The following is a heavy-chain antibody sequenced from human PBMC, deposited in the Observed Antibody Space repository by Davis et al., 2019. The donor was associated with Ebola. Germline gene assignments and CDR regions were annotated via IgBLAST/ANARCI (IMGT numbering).Heavy chain of an antibody. D-gene: IGHD6-6*01. CDR3: ARYIAARSSFFDA. V-gene: IGHV5-51*01. CDR1: GYSFARYW. Sequence: PGGSLRPSCKVSGYSFARYWIGWVRQTPGKGLEWMGIIYPGDSDTRYSPSFQGQVTISAARSISTAYLEWSGLKASDTAMYYCARYIAARSSFFDAWGQGTRVTVSS. CDR2: IYPGDSDT. J-gene: IGHJ4*02.